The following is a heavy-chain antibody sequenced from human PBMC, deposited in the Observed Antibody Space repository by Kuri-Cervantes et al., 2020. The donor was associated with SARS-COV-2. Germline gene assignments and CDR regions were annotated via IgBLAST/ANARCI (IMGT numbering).Heavy chain of an antibody. J-gene: IGHJ4*02. D-gene: IGHD3-10*01. CDR1: GGSVSSGSYY. CDR3: ARVLWFGELWAVGATEYYFDY. CDR2: INHSGST. Sequence: SETLSLTCTVSGGSVSSGSYYWSWIRQPPGKGLEWIGEINHSGSTNYNPSLKSRVTISVDTSKNQFSLKLSSVTAADTAVYYCARVLWFGELWAVGATEYYFDYWGQGTLVTVSS. V-gene: IGHV4-61*01.